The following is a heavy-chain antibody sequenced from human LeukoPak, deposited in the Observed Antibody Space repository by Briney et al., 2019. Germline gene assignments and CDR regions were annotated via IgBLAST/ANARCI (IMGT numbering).Heavy chain of an antibody. D-gene: IGHD6-13*01. CDR2: IYPGGSDT. Sequence: GESLKISCKGSGYSFTSYWIGWVRQMPGKGLEWMGIIYPGGSDTRYSPSFQGQVTISADKSISTAYLQWSSLKASDTAMYYCARGENRAAAGTPSFDPWGQGTLVTVSS. V-gene: IGHV5-51*01. J-gene: IGHJ5*02. CDR1: GYSFTSYW. CDR3: ARGENRAAAGTPSFDP.